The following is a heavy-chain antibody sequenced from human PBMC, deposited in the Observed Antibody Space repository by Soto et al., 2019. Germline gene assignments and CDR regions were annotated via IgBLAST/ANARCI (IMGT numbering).Heavy chain of an antibody. J-gene: IGHJ3*02. Sequence: ASVKVSCKASGYTFTGYYMHWVRQAPGQGLEWMGWINPNSGGTNYAQKFQGWVTMTRDTSISTAYMELSRLRSDDTAVYYCARTQGTSSELQHAFDIWGQGTMVTVSS. CDR3: ARTQGTSSELQHAFDI. CDR2: INPNSGGT. CDR1: GYTFTGYY. D-gene: IGHD1-26*01. V-gene: IGHV1-2*04.